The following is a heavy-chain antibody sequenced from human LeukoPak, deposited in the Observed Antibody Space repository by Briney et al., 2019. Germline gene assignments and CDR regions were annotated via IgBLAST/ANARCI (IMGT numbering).Heavy chain of an antibody. D-gene: IGHD3-10*01. CDR1: GFTFSSYS. Sequence: GGSLRLSCAASGFTFSSYSMNWVRQAPGKGVEWVSYISSDSRTIYYADSVKGRFTISRDNAKNSLYLQMKSLKDEDTAVYYCARYGSGTSYITNYFDYWGQGTLVTVSS. J-gene: IGHJ4*02. V-gene: IGHV3-48*02. CDR2: ISSDSRTI. CDR3: ARYGSGTSYITNYFDY.